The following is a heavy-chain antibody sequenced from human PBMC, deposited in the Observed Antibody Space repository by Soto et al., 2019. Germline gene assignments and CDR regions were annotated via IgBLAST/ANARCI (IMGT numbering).Heavy chain of an antibody. D-gene: IGHD6-13*01. V-gene: IGHV4-61*01. CDR1: GCSVISSFFY. Sequence: SETLSLTCTVSGCSVISSFFYFICDGQRPGQRLELIGYIYYTGTTNYNPSLASRVAMSVDTSKKQFTLNLRSLTAADTARYYCARLTTSSGWSLFDSWGQGMLVTVSS. J-gene: IGHJ4*02. CDR2: IYYTGTT. CDR3: ARLTTSSGWSLFDS.